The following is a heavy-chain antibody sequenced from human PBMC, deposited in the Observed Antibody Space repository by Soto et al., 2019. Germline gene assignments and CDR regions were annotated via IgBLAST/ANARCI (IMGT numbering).Heavy chain of an antibody. CDR2: IWYDGSNK. Sequence: QVQLVESGGGVVQPGRSLRLSCAASGFTFSSYGMHWVRQAPGKGLEWVAVIWYDGSNKYDADSVKGRFTISRDNSKNTLYLQMNSLRAEDTAVYYCARGGSCYWCNWFDPWGQGTLVTVSS. J-gene: IGHJ5*02. D-gene: IGHD2-15*01. CDR1: GFTFSSYG. V-gene: IGHV3-33*01. CDR3: ARGGSCYWCNWFDP.